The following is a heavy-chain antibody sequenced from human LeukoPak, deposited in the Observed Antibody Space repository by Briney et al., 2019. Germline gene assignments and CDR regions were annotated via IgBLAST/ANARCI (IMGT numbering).Heavy chain of an antibody. V-gene: IGHV1-18*01. J-gene: IGHJ4*02. CDR1: GYTLSKYA. Sequence: GAPVKDSCKASGYTLSKYAISWVRQAPGQGVAWMVWINSYNSHTNYAQKLKGRVTMTTDTSTSTAYMERRSLSSDDTAVYYCARDQGDSVGAMNYWGQGTLVTVSS. CDR3: ARDQGDSVGAMNY. D-gene: IGHD3-3*01. CDR2: INSYNSHT.